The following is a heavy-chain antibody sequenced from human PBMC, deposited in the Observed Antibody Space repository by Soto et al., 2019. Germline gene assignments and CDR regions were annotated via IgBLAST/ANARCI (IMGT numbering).Heavy chain of an antibody. D-gene: IGHD1-26*01. Sequence: GGSLRLSCAASGFTFSSYAMSWVRQAPGKGLEWVSAISGSGGSTYYADSVKGRFTISRDNSKNTLYLQMNSLRAEDTAVYYCARDCAGATVYYYYYGMDVWGQGTTVTVSS. J-gene: IGHJ6*02. CDR3: ARDCAGATVYYYYYGMDV. CDR1: GFTFSSYA. CDR2: ISGSGGST. V-gene: IGHV3-23*01.